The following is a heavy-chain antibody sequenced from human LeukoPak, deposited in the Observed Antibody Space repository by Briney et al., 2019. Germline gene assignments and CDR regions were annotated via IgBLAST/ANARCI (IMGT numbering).Heavy chain of an antibody. J-gene: IGHJ4*02. Sequence: GGSLRLSCAASGFTFSSYGMHWVRQAPGKGLEWVARLVYDERNDYANSVKGRFTISRDNSKNTLYLQMDNLRVDDTAVYYCARDLSAAYDFWGQGILVTVSS. CDR2: LVYDERN. D-gene: IGHD2-21*01. V-gene: IGHV3-33*08. CDR1: GFTFSSYG. CDR3: ARDLSAAYDF.